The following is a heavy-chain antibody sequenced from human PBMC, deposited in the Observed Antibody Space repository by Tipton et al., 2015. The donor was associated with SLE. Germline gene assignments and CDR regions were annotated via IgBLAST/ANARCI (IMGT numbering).Heavy chain of an antibody. CDR3: ACVYYDLWSGYYPLGFDI. CDR2: IYTTGST. V-gene: IGHV4-4*08. CDR1: GDTISDHY. Sequence: LRLSCTVSGDTISDHYWSWIRQPPGKGLEWIGHIYTTGSTNYNPSLKSRITISIDMSKNQFSLSLTSVTAADTAVYYCACVYYDLWSGYYPLGFDIWGQGTMVTVSS. J-gene: IGHJ3*02. D-gene: IGHD3-3*01.